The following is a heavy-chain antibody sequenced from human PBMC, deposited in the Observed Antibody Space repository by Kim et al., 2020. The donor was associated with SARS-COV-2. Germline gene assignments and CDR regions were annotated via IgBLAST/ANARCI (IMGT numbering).Heavy chain of an antibody. D-gene: IGHD2-8*01. V-gene: IGHV1-3*04. Sequence: ASVKVSCKASGYTFTSFTIHWVRQAPGQRPEWMGWLNTGNGNTQYSQKFQGRVSIAGDTSASTAYLELYSLRSDDTAMFYCVSSLGATWCDNFDYWGQGT. CDR3: VSSLGATWCDNFDY. CDR2: LNTGNGNT. CDR1: GYTFTSFT. J-gene: IGHJ4*02.